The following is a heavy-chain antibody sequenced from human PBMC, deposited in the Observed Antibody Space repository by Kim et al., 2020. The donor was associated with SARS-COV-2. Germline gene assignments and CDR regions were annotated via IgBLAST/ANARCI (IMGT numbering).Heavy chain of an antibody. Sequence: SETLSLTCTVSGGSISSSGYYWGWIRQPPGKGLEWIGSIYYSGSTYYNPSLKSRVTISVDTSKNQFSLKLSSVTAADTAVYYCARTGGYSYGLYYYGMDVWGQGTTVTVSS. CDR3: ARTGGYSYGLYYYGMDV. D-gene: IGHD5-18*01. CDR2: IYYSGST. CDR1: GGSISSSGYY. J-gene: IGHJ6*02. V-gene: IGHV4-39*01.